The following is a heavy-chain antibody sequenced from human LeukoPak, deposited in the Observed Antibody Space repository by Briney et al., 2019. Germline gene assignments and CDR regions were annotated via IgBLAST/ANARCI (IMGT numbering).Heavy chain of an antibody. CDR1: GYTFTGYY. J-gene: IGHJ4*02. CDR2: INPNSGGT. D-gene: IGHD3-10*01. CDR3: ARLKMVRGVKADY. Sequence: RASVKVSCKASGYTFTGYYMHWVRQAPGQGLEWMGWINPNSGGTNYAQKFQGRVTMTRDTSISTAYMELSRLRSDDTAVYYCARLKMVRGVKADYWGQGTLVTVSS. V-gene: IGHV1-2*02.